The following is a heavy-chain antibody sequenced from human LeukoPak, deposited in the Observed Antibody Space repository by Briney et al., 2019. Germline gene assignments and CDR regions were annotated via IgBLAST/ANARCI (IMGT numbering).Heavy chain of an antibody. CDR3: ARDHGGPHLLYYFDY. CDR2: ISSNGGST. J-gene: IGHJ4*02. CDR1: GFTFSSYA. V-gene: IGHV3-64*01. D-gene: IGHD5-24*01. Sequence: PGGSLRLSCAASGFTFSSYAMHWVRQAPGKGPEYVSAISSNGGSTYYANSVKGRFTISRDNSKNTLYLQMGSLRAEDMAVYYCARDHGGPHLLYYFDYWGQGTLVTVSS.